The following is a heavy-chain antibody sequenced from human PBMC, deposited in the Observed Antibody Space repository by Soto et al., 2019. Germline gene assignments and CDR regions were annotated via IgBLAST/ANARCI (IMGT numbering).Heavy chain of an antibody. CDR2: IFPNVGTA. CDR1: GGPFSTNE. J-gene: IGHJ4*02. Sequence: QVHLEQSGAEVRKPGTSVKVSCKASGGPFSTNEIDWVRQAPGQGLEWMGRIFPNVGTADYAQKFEGRLTIIADASTSTVHMDLSRLTSADTAVYYCNRGSEYDFWSGYLWGQGTLVSVSS. V-gene: IGHV1-69*01. CDR3: NRGSEYDFWSGYL. D-gene: IGHD3-3*01.